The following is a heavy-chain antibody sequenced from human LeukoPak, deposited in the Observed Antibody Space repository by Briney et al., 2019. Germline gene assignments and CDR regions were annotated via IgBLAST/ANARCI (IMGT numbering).Heavy chain of an antibody. J-gene: IGHJ4*02. CDR3: ARRQIAVAGAFDY. CDR2: ISSSSSYI. CDR1: GFTFSSYS. V-gene: IGHV3-21*01. D-gene: IGHD6-19*01. Sequence: GGSLRLSCAASGFTFSSYSINWVRQAPGKGLEWVSSISSSSSYIYYADSVKGRLTISRDNAKNSLYLQMNSLRAEDTAIYYCARRQIAVAGAFDYWGQGTLVTVSS.